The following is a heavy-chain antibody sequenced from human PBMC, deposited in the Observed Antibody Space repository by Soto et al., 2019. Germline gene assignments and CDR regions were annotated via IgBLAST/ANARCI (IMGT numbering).Heavy chain of an antibody. V-gene: IGHV3-21*01. CDR2: ITTSSAYI. CDR1: GFTFNTYD. J-gene: IGHJ5*02. D-gene: IGHD2-21*01. CDR3: VRSGTARLLRHSWFDT. Sequence: EVQLVESGGGLVKPGGSLRLSCAASGFTFNTYDMNWFRQAPGKGLEWVSSITTSSAYIYYADSLKGRINISRDNAKNSLFLQMNSLRAEDKAVYYCVRSGTARLLRHSWFDTWGQGTLVTVSS.